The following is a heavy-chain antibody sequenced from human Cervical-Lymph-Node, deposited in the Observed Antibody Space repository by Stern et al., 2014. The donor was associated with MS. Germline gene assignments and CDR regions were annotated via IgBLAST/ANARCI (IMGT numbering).Heavy chain of an antibody. CDR3: ARDGGDYYYGMDV. J-gene: IGHJ6*02. CDR1: GFTFSTYN. D-gene: IGHD4-17*01. CDR2: ISSATTYI. Sequence: VQLVQSGGGLVKPGGSLRLSCAASGFTFSTYNMNWVRQAPGKGLDWVSSISSATTYISYADSVKGRFTVSRDNAKNSLYLQMHSLRAEDTAVYYCARDGGDYYYGMDVWGQGTTVTVSS. V-gene: IGHV3-21*01.